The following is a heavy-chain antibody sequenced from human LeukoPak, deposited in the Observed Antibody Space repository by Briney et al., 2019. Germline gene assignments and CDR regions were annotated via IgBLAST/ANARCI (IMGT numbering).Heavy chain of an antibody. Sequence: PSETLSLTCSVSGGSIRNYYWSWIRQPPGKGLEWIGYIYYSGNTNYNPSLKSRLTISVDTSKNQFSLKLTSVSAADTAVYYCARGSGYSYGYPFDYWGQGTLVTVSS. J-gene: IGHJ4*02. CDR1: GGSIRNYY. CDR3: ARGSGYSYGYPFDY. D-gene: IGHD5-18*01. CDR2: IYYSGNT. V-gene: IGHV4-59*12.